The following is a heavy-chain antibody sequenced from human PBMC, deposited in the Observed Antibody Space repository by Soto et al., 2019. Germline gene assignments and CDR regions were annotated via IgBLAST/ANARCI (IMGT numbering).Heavy chain of an antibody. V-gene: IGHV1-2*02. D-gene: IGHD6-19*01. CDR1: GYIFTAYY. CDR2: INPDSGGT. J-gene: IGHJ4*02. Sequence: GASVKVSCKASGYIFTAYYMHWVRQAPGQGPEWMGWINPDSGGTSYAPKFQGRVTMTRDTSSSTVYMELGRLRSDDTALYYCARDVAGDDYFDYWGQGTLVTVSS. CDR3: ARDVAGDDYFDY.